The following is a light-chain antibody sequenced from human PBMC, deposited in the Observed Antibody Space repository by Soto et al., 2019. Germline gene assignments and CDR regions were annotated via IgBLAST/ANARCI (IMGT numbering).Light chain of an antibody. CDR3: SSYTSTRTHV. V-gene: IGLV2-14*01. J-gene: IGLJ1*01. CDR2: EVS. CDR1: SSDVGGYNY. Sequence: QSALTQPASVSGSPGQSITISCTGTSSDVGGYNYVSWYQQHPGKAPKLMIYEVSTRPSGVSDRFSGSKSGNTASLTISGLQAEDEADYYCSSYTSTRTHVFGTGTKATVL.